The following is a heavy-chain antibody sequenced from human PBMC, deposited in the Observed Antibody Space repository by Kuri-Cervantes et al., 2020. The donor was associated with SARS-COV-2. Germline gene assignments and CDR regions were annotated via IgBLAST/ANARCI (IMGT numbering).Heavy chain of an antibody. D-gene: IGHD1-14*01. Sequence: ASVKVSCKASGYTFTSYGISWVRQAPGQGLEWMGWISAYNGNTNYAQKPQGRVTMTTDTSTSTAYMELSSLRSEDTAVYYCATSYAAFLRYPFYWGQGTLVTVSS. CDR1: GYTFTSYG. CDR2: ISAYNGNT. CDR3: ATSYAAFLRYPFY. J-gene: IGHJ4*02. V-gene: IGHV1-18*01.